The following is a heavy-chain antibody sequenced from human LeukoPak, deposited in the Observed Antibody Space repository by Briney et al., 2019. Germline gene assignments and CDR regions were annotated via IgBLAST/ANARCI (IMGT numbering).Heavy chain of an antibody. Sequence: SGTLSLTCTVSGDSITAPKWWSWVRPAPGEGLEWIGETYHDRTTSFNPSLKSRLTISVDKSANQFFLNLNSVSATDTAVYYCVGRGLYGGTWLFEYWGQGALVTVSS. D-gene: IGHD2-8*01. V-gene: IGHV4-4*02. CDR2: TYHDRTT. CDR1: GDSITAPKW. J-gene: IGHJ4*02. CDR3: VGRGLYGGTWLFEY.